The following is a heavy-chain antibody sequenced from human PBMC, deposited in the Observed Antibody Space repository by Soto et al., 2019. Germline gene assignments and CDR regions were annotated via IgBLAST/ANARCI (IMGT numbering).Heavy chain of an antibody. CDR2: MTPNSGDT. J-gene: IGHJ4*02. D-gene: IGHD5-12*01. CDR3: ARGGKYGGFYYLDY. Sequence: QVQLVQSGAEVKKPGASVRVSCRASGYTFSNDDINWVRQAPGQGLEWMGWMTPNSGDTDHAQKFQGRLTLTRNTSISTAYMELSSLRSEDTAVYYCARGGKYGGFYYLDYWGQGALVTVSS. V-gene: IGHV1-8*01. CDR1: GYTFSNDD.